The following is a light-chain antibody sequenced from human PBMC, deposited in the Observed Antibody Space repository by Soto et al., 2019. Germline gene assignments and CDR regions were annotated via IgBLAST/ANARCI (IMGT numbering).Light chain of an antibody. CDR1: SSDVGGYNY. J-gene: IGLJ2*01. Sequence: QSALTQPASVSGSPGQSITISCTGTSSDVGGYNYVSWYQQHPGKAPKLMIYDVSNRPSGVSNRLSGSKSVNTASLTISGLQAEDEDDYYCSSYTSSSLVVFGGGTKLTVL. V-gene: IGLV2-14*01. CDR2: DVS. CDR3: SSYTSSSLVV.